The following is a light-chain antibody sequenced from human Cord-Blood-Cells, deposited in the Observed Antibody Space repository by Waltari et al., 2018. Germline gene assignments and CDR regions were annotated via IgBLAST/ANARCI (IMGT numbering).Light chain of an antibody. V-gene: IGLV2-23*01. Sequence: QSALTQPDSVSGSPGQSITISCTGTSSDFGSYNLFSWYQQHPVKAPKLMIYEGSKRPSGVSNRFSGSKSGNTASLTSAGLQAEDEADYYCCSYAGRVVFGGGTKLTVL. CDR1: SSDFGSYNL. CDR3: CSYAGRVV. CDR2: EGS. J-gene: IGLJ2*01.